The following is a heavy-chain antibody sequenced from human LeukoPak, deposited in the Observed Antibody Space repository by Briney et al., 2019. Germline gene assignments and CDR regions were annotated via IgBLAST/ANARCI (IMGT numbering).Heavy chain of an antibody. Sequence: SETLSLTCTVSGGSISSSSYYWGWIRQPPGKGLEWIGSIYYSGSTYYNPSLKSRVTISVDTSKNQFSLKLSSVTAADTAVYYCARVRGYSGYFNLVHYFDYWGQGTLVTVSS. V-gene: IGHV4-39*07. D-gene: IGHD5-12*01. CDR3: ARVRGYSGYFNLVHYFDY. CDR2: IYYSGST. J-gene: IGHJ4*02. CDR1: GGSISSSSYY.